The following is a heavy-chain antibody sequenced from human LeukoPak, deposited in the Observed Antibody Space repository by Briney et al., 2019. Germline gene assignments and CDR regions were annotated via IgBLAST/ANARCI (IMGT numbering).Heavy chain of an antibody. J-gene: IGHJ3*02. CDR2: IYTSGST. Sequence: PSETLSLTCTVSGGSISSGSYSWNWIRQPAGKGLEWIGRIYTSGSTNYNPSLKSRVTMSVDTSKNQFSLKLSSVTAADTAVYYCAGAWGDGYNFGAFDIWGQGTMVTVSS. CDR1: GGSISSGSYS. D-gene: IGHD5-24*01. V-gene: IGHV4-61*02. CDR3: AGAWGDGYNFGAFDI.